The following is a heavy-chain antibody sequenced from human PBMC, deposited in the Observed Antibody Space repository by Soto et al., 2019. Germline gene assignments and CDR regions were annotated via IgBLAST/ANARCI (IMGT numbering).Heavy chain of an antibody. CDR2: IYPTGTT. CDR1: GGSISSGGYS. CDR3: ARARPGPSHRWVL. D-gene: IGHD3-10*01. J-gene: IGHJ6*02. V-gene: IGHV4-30-2*06. Sequence: SETLSLTCTVSGGSISSGGYSWSWIRQSPEKGLEWIGCIYPTGTTYYHPSLKSRVTISVDTSRNQFSLNLTSVTAADTAVYYCARARPGPSHRWVLWGQGTTVTVSS.